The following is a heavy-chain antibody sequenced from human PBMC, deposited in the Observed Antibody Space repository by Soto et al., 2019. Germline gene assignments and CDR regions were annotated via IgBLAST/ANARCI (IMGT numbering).Heavy chain of an antibody. CDR2: ISHDGRNR. D-gene: IGHD3-16*01. J-gene: IGHJ4*02. CDR1: GFTFSSYG. CDR3: FGNLFWRGY. V-gene: IGHV3-30*03. Sequence: QVQLVESGGGVVQPGRSLRLSCAASGFTFSSYGMHWVRQAPGKGLEWIELISHDGRNRYYADSVKGRFTISRDNSNNTLFLQLNSLRPEDTAMYYCFGNLFWRGYWGQGALVTVSS.